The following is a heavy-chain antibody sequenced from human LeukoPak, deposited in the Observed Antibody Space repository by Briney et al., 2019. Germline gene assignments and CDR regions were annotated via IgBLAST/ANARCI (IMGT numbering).Heavy chain of an antibody. CDR3: AKDATPGNSLWDHFES. V-gene: IGHV3-23*01. D-gene: IGHD1-7*01. CDR1: GFSFNVYG. CDR2: VGGGDDI. J-gene: IGHJ4*02. Sequence: EPGGSLRLSGVASGFSFNVYGMSWVRQAPGKGLEGGSSVGGGDDIHYADSVKGRFTGSRDDAKNTVYLQMNSLRVEDTAIYFCAKDATPGNSLWDHFESWGQGTLVTVSS.